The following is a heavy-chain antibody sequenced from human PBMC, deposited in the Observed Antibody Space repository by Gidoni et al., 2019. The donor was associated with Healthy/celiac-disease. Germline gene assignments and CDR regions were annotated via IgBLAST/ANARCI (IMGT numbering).Heavy chain of an antibody. D-gene: IGHD2-15*01. J-gene: IGHJ3*02. CDR3: ASDIVVVVAATRPNDAFDI. Sequence: EVQLVESGGGLVKPGGSLRLSFAASGFTFRRSSMNWVRQAPGKGLEWGSSISSSSSDIYYADSVKGRFTISRDNAKNSLYLQMNSLRAEDTAVYYCASDIVVVVAATRPNDAFDIWGQGTMVTVSS. CDR2: ISSSSSDI. V-gene: IGHV3-21*01. CDR1: GFTFRRSS.